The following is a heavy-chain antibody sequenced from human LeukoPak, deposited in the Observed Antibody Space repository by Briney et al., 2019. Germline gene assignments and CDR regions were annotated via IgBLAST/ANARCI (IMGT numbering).Heavy chain of an antibody. Sequence: SETLSLTCTVSGGSISSSSYYWGWIRQPPGKGLEWIGNIYYSGSTYYNPSLKNRVTISVDTSKNQFSLKLSSVTAADTAVYYCARRVVGARDYFDYWGQGTLVTASS. J-gene: IGHJ4*02. CDR3: ARRVVGARDYFDY. V-gene: IGHV4-39*01. D-gene: IGHD1-26*01. CDR2: IYYSGST. CDR1: GGSISSSSYY.